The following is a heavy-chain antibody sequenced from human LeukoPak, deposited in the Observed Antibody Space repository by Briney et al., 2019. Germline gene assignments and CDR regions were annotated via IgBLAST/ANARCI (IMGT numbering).Heavy chain of an antibody. V-gene: IGHV1-18*01. D-gene: IGHD3-22*01. CDR1: GYTFISYG. J-gene: IGHJ4*02. Sequence: ASVKVSCKASGYTFISYGISWVRQAPGQGLEWMGWISPYNGNTNYAQKLQGRVTMTTDTSTSTAYMELRSLRSDDTAVYYCARIFYYDSSGYSSGFDYWGQGTLVTVSS. CDR2: ISPYNGNT. CDR3: ARIFYYDSSGYSSGFDY.